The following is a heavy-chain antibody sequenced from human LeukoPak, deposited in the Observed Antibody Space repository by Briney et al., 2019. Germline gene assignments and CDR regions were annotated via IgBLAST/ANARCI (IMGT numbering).Heavy chain of an antibody. CDR1: GFTFNSHT. CDR3: ARDGAIXGXXFDC. V-gene: IGHV3-21*01. D-gene: IGHD1-26*01. Sequence: PGGSLRLSCAASGFTFNSHTMNWVRQAPGKGLEWVSSISSSSTYIYYADSMKGRFTVSRDNAKNSLYLQMNSLRAEDTAVYYCARDGAIXGXXFDCWGQGTLVTVSS. J-gene: IGHJ4*02. CDR2: ISSSSTYI.